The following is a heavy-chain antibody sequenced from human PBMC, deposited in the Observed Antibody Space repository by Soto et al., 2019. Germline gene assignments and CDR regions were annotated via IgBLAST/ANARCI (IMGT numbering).Heavy chain of an antibody. V-gene: IGHV3-23*05. J-gene: IGHJ4*01. D-gene: IGHD3-3*01. CDR3: VRDLNYTLFFDL. Sequence: EGQVVESGGDLVQPGDSLTISCAASGFTFSTYAMSWVRQAPGKGLEWVSGIHKTGTITFYADSVKGRFTISRDNSKNTQYLHMRILRHGDTAVYYCVRDLNYTLFFDLWGQGTLGTVSS. CDR2: IHKTGTIT. CDR1: GFTFSTYA.